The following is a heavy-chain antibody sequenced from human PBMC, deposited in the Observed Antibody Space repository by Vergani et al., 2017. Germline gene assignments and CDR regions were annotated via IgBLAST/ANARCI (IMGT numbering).Heavy chain of an antibody. CDR2: IKQDGSEK. V-gene: IGHV3-7*01. CDR3: ARDDYGGSGWFDP. J-gene: IGHJ5*02. CDR1: GFTFISYW. Sequence: EVQLVESGGGLVQPGGSLRLSCAASGFTFISYWMSWVRQAPGKGLEWVANIKQDGSEKYYVDSVKGRFTISRDNAKNSLYLQMNSLRAEDTAVYYCARDDYGGSGWFDPWGQGTLVTVSS. D-gene: IGHD4-23*01.